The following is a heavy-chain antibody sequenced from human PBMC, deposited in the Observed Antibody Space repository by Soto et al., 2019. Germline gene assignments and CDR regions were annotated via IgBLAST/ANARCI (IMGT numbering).Heavy chain of an antibody. V-gene: IGHV1-58*01. CDR1: GFTFTSSA. J-gene: IGHJ4*02. Sequence: GASLKVSCKASGFTFTSSAVQWVRQARGQRLEWIGWIVVGSGNTNYAQKFQERVTITRDMSTSTAYMELSSLRSEDTAVYYCARVIGGLYYFDYWGQGTLVTVSS. D-gene: IGHD3-16*02. CDR3: ARVIGGLYYFDY. CDR2: IVVGSGNT.